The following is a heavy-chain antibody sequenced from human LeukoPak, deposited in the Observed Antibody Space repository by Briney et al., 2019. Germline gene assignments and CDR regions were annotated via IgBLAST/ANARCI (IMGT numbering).Heavy chain of an antibody. CDR3: ARQIGRDHWGFDL. Sequence: SETLSLTCTVSGASMSSGDYWWAWMRQPPGKGLEWIGSVYRSGNAFYNPSLKSQVTVSPDTSRNQFSLELTSVSAADTAIYYCARQIGRDHWGFDLWGQGTLVTVSS. D-gene: IGHD7-27*01. V-gene: IGHV4-39*01. J-gene: IGHJ4*02. CDR1: GASMSSGDYW. CDR2: VYRSGNA.